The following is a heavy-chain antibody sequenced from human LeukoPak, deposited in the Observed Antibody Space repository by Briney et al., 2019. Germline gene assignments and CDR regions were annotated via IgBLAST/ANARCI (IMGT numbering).Heavy chain of an antibody. V-gene: IGHV1-8*01. Sequence: ASVKVSCKASGYSFLSYDINWVRQATGQGLGWMGWMSPSSGDTGFAQKFQGRVTMTRNTSISTVYMELSSLRSEDTAVYYCARGEPPNSSGWYWFDPWGQGTLVTVSS. CDR3: ARGEPPNSSGWYWFDP. J-gene: IGHJ5*02. CDR2: MSPSSGDT. CDR1: GYSFLSYD. D-gene: IGHD6-19*01.